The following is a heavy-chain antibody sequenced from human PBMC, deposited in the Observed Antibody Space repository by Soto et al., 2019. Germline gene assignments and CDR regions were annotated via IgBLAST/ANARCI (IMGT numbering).Heavy chain of an antibody. CDR3: ARKVDYYGSGHFDY. CDR1: GFTVSSNY. CDR2: IYSGGST. J-gene: IGHJ4*02. D-gene: IGHD3-10*01. Sequence: PGGSLRLSCAPSGFTVSSNYMAWVRQAPGKGLEWVSVIYSGGSTYYADSVKGRFTISRDNSKNTLYLQMNSLRAEDTAVYYCARKVDYYGSGHFDYWGQGTLVTVSS. V-gene: IGHV3-53*01.